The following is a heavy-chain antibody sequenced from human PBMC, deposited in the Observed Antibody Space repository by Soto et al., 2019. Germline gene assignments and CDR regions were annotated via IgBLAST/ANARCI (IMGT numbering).Heavy chain of an antibody. Sequence: PSETLWFTCTVSDYSITSPSYYWGWIRQSPGTEMQWIGTIHYTGTTSYNPTVHGRATIAIDGSKNQMFPKLVSVTAADTAVYYCATVLGEQGNPYFVGFDYWGQGTEVTVSS. CDR1: DYSITSPSYY. CDR2: IHYTGTT. J-gene: IGHJ4*02. V-gene: IGHV4-39*01. CDR3: ATVLGEQGNPYFVGFDY. D-gene: IGHD3-9*01.